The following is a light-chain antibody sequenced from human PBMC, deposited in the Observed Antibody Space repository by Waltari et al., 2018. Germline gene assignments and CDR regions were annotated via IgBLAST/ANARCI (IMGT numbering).Light chain of an antibody. CDR3: QHYVRLPAT. Sequence: EIVLTQSPGTLSLSPGERATLSCRASQNIIKYLAWYQRKPAQAPRLLIYHTSIRAAGIPDRCSGSWSGTDFSLFISRLEPEDFAVYYCQHYVRLPATFGQGTKVEIK. V-gene: IGKV3-20*01. J-gene: IGKJ1*01. CDR2: HTS. CDR1: QNIIKY.